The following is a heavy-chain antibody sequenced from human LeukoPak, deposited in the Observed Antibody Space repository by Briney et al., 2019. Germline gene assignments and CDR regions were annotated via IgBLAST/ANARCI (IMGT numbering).Heavy chain of an antibody. CDR3: ASSPLTTASYYYYIDV. CDR1: GFTFSSYW. Sequence: PGGSLRLSCAASGFTFSSYWMHWVRHAPGKGLVWVSRINSDGSSTSYADSVKGRFTISRDNAKNTLYLQMNSLRAEDTAVYYCASSPLTTASYYYYIDVWGKGTTVTVSS. CDR2: INSDGSST. V-gene: IGHV3-74*01. J-gene: IGHJ6*03. D-gene: IGHD4-11*01.